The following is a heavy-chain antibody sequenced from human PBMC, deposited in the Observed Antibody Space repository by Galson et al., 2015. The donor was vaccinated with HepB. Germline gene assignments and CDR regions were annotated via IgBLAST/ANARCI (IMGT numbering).Heavy chain of an antibody. D-gene: IGHD3-3*01. CDR1: GFTFSSYP. CDR3: AKEGAFLGAGAAYDFWDY. V-gene: IGHV3-23*01. Sequence: SLRLSCAASGFTFSSYPMSWVRQAPGRGLEWVSSISATADTTHYADSVKGRFTISRDNSKNTLYLQMNSLRAEDTAVYYCAKEGAFLGAGAAYDFWDYWGQGTLVTVSA. CDR2: ISATADTT. J-gene: IGHJ4*02.